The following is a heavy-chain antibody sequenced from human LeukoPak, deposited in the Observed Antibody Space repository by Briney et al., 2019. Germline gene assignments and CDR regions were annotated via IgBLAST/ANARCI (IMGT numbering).Heavy chain of an antibody. Sequence: GGSLRLSCVVSGFSFGSEAMSWVRQAPGRGLEWVSSISPGGGTTYYADSVKGRFTISRDNAKNSLYLQMNSLRAEDTAVYYCARVLRGVPPEFGYWGQGTLVTVSS. J-gene: IGHJ4*02. D-gene: IGHD3-10*01. CDR1: GFSFGSEA. CDR2: ISPGGGTT. V-gene: IGHV3-23*01. CDR3: ARVLRGVPPEFGY.